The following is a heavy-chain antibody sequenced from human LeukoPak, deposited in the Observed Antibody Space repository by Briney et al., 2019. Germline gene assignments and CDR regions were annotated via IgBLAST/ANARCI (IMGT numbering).Heavy chain of an antibody. D-gene: IGHD1-26*01. CDR1: GFSVSSNY. Sequence: PGGSLRLSCAASGFSVSSNYMSWVRQAPGKGLEWVSSIYSSGSTDYADSVKGRFTISRDNSKNTLYLQMNSLRAEDTAVYYCARLYGGNYLFFDYWGQGTLVTVSS. V-gene: IGHV3-53*01. CDR3: ARLYGGNYLFFDY. J-gene: IGHJ4*02. CDR2: IYSSGST.